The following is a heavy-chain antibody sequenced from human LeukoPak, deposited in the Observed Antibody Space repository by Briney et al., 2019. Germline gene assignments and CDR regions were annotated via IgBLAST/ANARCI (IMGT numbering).Heavy chain of an antibody. J-gene: IGHJ4*02. CDR1: GGSISSYY. CDR2: IYYSGST. D-gene: IGHD6-19*01. Sequence: SETLSLTCTVSGGSISSYYWSWIRQPPGKGLEWIGYIYYSGSTNYNPSLKSRVTISVDTSKNQFSLKLSSVTAADTAVYYCAKHRQQWLVLSYFDYWGQGTLVTVSS. V-gene: IGHV4-59*08. CDR3: AKHRQQWLVLSYFDY.